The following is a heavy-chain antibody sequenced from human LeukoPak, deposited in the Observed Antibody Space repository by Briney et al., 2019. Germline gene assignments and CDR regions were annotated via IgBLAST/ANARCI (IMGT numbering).Heavy chain of an antibody. CDR2: ISGGGDIT. Sequence: GGSLRLSCAASGFNFANHAMSWVRQTPGKGLEWVSAISGGGDITYYADSVTGRFTISRDNSKDTLFLQMHSLRPGDTAVYYCVREDTPATANYWGQGTLVTTSS. V-gene: IGHV3-23*01. CDR1: GFNFANHA. D-gene: IGHD2-21*02. CDR3: VREDTPATANY. J-gene: IGHJ4*02.